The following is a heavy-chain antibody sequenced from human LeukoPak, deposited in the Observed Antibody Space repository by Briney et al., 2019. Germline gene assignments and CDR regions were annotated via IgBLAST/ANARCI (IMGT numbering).Heavy chain of an antibody. CDR1: GYTFTSYG. Sequence: GASVKVSCKASGYTFTSYGISWVRQAPGQGLEWMGWISAYNGNTNYAQKLQGRVTMTTDTSTSTAYIELRSLRSDDTAVYDCARGGDIVVVQAPSWFDPWGQGTLVTVSS. CDR3: ARGGDIVVVQAPSWFDP. D-gene: IGHD2-2*01. V-gene: IGHV1-18*01. CDR2: ISAYNGNT. J-gene: IGHJ5*02.